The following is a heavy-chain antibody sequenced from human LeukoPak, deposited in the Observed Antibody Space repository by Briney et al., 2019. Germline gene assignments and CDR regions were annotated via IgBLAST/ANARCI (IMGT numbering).Heavy chain of an antibody. D-gene: IGHD3-10*01. V-gene: IGHV3-23*01. J-gene: IGHJ4*02. Sequence: GGSLRLSFAASGFTFRSYAMSWVRQAPGKGLEWVSAITASGSAADYADSVKGRFTIFRDNSKNTLYLQMNSLRAEDTAVYYCAKRFGETYGHFDYWGQGTLVTVSS. CDR1: GFTFRSYA. CDR3: AKRFGETYGHFDY. CDR2: ITASGSAA.